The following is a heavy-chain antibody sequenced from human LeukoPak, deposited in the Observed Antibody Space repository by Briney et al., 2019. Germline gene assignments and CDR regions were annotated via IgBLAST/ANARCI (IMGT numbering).Heavy chain of an antibody. CDR1: GGTFSSYA. CDR2: IIPIFGTA. CDR3: ARDFEYYYGSGSLYYYYGMDV. D-gene: IGHD3-10*01. Sequence: LVKVSCKASGGTFSSYAISWVRQAPGQGLEWMGGIIPIFGTANYAQKFQGRVTITADESTSTAYMELSSLRSEDTAVYYCARDFEYYYGSGSLYYYYGMDVWGKGTTVTVSS. J-gene: IGHJ6*04. V-gene: IGHV1-69*13.